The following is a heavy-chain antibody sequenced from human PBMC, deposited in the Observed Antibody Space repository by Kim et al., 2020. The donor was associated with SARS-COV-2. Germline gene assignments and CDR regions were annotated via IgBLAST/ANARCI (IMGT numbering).Heavy chain of an antibody. CDR3: ARDLNYDFWSGYQDTNNWFDP. CDR1: GYTFTGYY. J-gene: IGHJ5*02. CDR2: INPNSGGT. D-gene: IGHD3-3*01. Sequence: ASVKVSCKASGYTFTGYYMHWVRQAPGQGLEWMGRINPNSGGTNYAQKFQGRVTMTRDTSISTAYMELSRLRSDDTAVYYCARDLNYDFWSGYQDTNNWFDPWGQGTLVTVSS. V-gene: IGHV1-2*06.